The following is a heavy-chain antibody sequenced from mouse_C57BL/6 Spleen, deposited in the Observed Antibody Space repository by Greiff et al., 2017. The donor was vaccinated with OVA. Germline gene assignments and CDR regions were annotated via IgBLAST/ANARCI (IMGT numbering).Heavy chain of an antibody. CDR1: GYTFTDYE. Sequence: VQLQESGAELVRPGASVTLSCKASGYTFTDYEMHWVKQTPVHGLAWIGAIDPETGGTAYNQKFKGKAILTADKSSSTAYMELRSLTSEDSAVYYCKGGENWFAYWGQGTLVTVSA. V-gene: IGHV1-15*01. J-gene: IGHJ3*01. CDR2: IDPETGGT. CDR3: KGGENWFAY.